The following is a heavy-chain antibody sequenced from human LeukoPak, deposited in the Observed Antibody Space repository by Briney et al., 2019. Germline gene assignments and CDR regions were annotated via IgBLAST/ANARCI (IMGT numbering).Heavy chain of an antibody. V-gene: IGHV4-34*01. Sequence: SETLSLTCAVYGGSFSGYYWSWIRQPPGKGLEWIGEINHSGSTNYNPSLKSRVTISVDTSKNQFSLKLSSVTAADTAVYYCARARRHYYDSSGGIFDYWGQRTLVTVSS. CDR2: INHSGST. CDR3: ARARRHYYDSSGGIFDY. J-gene: IGHJ4*02. D-gene: IGHD3-22*01. CDR1: GGSFSGYY.